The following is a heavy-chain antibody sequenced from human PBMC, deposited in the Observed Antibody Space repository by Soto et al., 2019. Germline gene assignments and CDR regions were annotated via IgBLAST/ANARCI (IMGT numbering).Heavy chain of an antibody. V-gene: IGHV3-30*18. CDR3: AKDLTLVVAARHPLGMDV. Sequence: QVQLVESGGGVVQPGRSLRLSCAASGFTFSSYGMHWVRQAPGKGLEWVAVISYDGSNKYYADSVKGRFTISRDNSKNTLYLQMNSRRAEDTAVYYCAKDLTLVVAARHPLGMDVWGQGTTVTVSS. CDR2: ISYDGSNK. J-gene: IGHJ6*02. CDR1: GFTFSSYG. D-gene: IGHD6-6*01.